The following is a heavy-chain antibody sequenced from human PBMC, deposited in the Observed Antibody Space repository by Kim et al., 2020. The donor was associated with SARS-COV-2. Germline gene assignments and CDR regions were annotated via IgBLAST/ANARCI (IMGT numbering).Heavy chain of an antibody. Sequence: SETMSLTCTVSGGSISSSSYYWGWIRQPPGKGLEWIGSIYYSGSTYYNPSLKSRVTISVDTSKNQFSLKLSSVTAADTAVYYCFLFMVRGGRRAFDIWGQGTMVTVSS. V-gene: IGHV4-39*01. CDR2: IYYSGST. J-gene: IGHJ3*02. D-gene: IGHD3-10*01. CDR3: FLFMVRGGRRAFDI. CDR1: GGSISSSSYY.